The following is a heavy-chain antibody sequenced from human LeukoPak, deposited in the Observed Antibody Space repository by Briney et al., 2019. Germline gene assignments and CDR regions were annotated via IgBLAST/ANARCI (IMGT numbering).Heavy chain of an antibody. CDR3: AKDLGPYCSGGSCFPVWFDP. D-gene: IGHD2-15*01. J-gene: IGHJ5*02. CDR1: GFTFSSYG. Sequence: GRSLRLSCAASGFTFSSYGMHWARQAPGKGLEWVAVISYDGSNKYYADSVKGRFTISRDNSKNTLYLQMNSLRAEDTAVYYCAKDLGPYCSGGSCFPVWFDPWGQGTLVTVSS. CDR2: ISYDGSNK. V-gene: IGHV3-30*18.